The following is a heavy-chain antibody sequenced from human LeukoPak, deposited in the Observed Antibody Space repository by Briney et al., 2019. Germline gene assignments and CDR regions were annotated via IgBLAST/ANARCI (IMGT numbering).Heavy chain of an antibody. J-gene: IGHJ4*02. CDR3: ARAIWMRCSTSCYFGY. V-gene: IGHV1-2*02. CDR1: GYTFTGYY. D-gene: IGHD2-2*01. Sequence: GASVKVSCKASGYTFTGYYMHWVRQAPGQGLEWMGWINPNSGGTNYAQKFQGRVTMTRDTSISTAYMELSRLRSDDTAVYYCARAIWMRCSTSCYFGYWGQGTLVTVSS. CDR2: INPNSGGT.